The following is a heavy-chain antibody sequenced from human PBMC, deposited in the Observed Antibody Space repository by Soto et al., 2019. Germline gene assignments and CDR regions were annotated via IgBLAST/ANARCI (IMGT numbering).Heavy chain of an antibody. J-gene: IGHJ4*02. D-gene: IGHD1-26*01. CDR2: IIPIFGTA. V-gene: IGHV1-69*01. CDR3: ARDGGRHSGGIDY. Sequence: QVQLVQSGAEVKKPGSSVKVSCKASGGTFSSYSINWVRQAHGQGLEWMGEIIPIFGTANYAQKFQGRVTITADESTSTAYMELSSLRSEDTALYYCARDGGRHSGGIDYWGQGTLVTVSS. CDR1: GGTFSSYS.